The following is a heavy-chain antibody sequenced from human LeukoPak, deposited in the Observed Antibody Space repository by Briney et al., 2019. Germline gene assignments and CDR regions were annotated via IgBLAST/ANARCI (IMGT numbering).Heavy chain of an antibody. J-gene: IGHJ6*03. D-gene: IGHD4/OR15-4a*01. CDR1: GFTFSGSA. CDR3: TRTMVADYYYYYYMDV. V-gene: IGHV3-73*01. Sequence: PGGSLRLSCAASGFTFSGSAMHWVRQASGKGLEWVGRIRSKANSYATAYAASVKGRFTISRDDSKNTAYLQMNSLKTEDTAVYYSTRTMVADYYYYYYMDVWGKGTTVTVSS. CDR2: IRSKANSYAT.